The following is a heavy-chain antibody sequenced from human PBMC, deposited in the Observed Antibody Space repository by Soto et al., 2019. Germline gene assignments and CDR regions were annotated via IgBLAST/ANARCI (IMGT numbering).Heavy chain of an antibody. V-gene: IGHV4-31*03. CDR3: AREKTGYSSSWYTENWFDP. J-gene: IGHJ5*02. CDR2: IYSSGST. Sequence: QVQLQESGPGLVKPSQTLSLTCTVSGGSISRGGYYWSWIRQHPGKGLEWIGSIYSSGSTYYNPSLKSRVTLSVDTSKNQFSLKLSSVTAADTAVYYCAREKTGYSSSWYTENWFDPGGQGTLVTVSS. CDR1: GGSISRGGYY. D-gene: IGHD6-13*01.